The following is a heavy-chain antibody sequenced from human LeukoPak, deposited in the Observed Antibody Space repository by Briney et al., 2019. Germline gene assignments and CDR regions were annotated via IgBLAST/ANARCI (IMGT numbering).Heavy chain of an antibody. D-gene: IGHD1-26*01. CDR3: ARQRKWELPPRRYYYYMDV. Sequence: ASVKVSCKASGYTFTSYGISWVRQAPGQGLEWMGWISAYSLNTNYAQNFQGRVTMTTDTSTSTAYMELRSLRSDDTAVYYCARQRKWELPPRRYYYYMDVWGKGTTVTISS. CDR1: GYTFTSYG. J-gene: IGHJ6*03. V-gene: IGHV1-18*01. CDR2: ISAYSLNT.